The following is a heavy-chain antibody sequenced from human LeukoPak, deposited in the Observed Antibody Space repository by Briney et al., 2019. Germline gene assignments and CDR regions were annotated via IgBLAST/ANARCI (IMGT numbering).Heavy chain of an antibody. CDR1: GGSFSGYY. V-gene: IGHV4-34*01. Sequence: SETLSLTCAVYGGSFSGYYWSWIRQPPGKGLEWIGEINHSGSTNYNPSLKSRVTISVDTFKNQFSLKLSSVTAADTAVYYCARGAPYTMVRGVIITGAHNWFDPWGQGTLVTVSS. CDR3: ARGAPYTMVRGVIITGAHNWFDP. CDR2: INHSGST. J-gene: IGHJ5*02. D-gene: IGHD3-10*01.